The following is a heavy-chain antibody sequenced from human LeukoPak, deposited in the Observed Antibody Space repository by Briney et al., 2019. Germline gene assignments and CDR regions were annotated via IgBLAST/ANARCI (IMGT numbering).Heavy chain of an antibody. Sequence: GGSLRLSCAASGFTFSDYYMSWIRQAPGKGLEWVSYISSSSSTIYYADSVKGRFTISRDNAKNSLYLQMNSLRAEDTAVYYCARDLRVTMVRGVIPFDPWGQGTLVTVSS. V-gene: IGHV3-11*04. D-gene: IGHD3-10*01. CDR1: GFTFSDYY. CDR2: ISSSSSTI. CDR3: ARDLRVTMVRGVIPFDP. J-gene: IGHJ5*02.